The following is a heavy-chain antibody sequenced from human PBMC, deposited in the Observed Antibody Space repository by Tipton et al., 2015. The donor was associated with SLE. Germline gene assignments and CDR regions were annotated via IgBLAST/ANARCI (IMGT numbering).Heavy chain of an antibody. V-gene: IGHV3-74*01. CDR1: GFTLSSYW. D-gene: IGHD3/OR15-3a*01. J-gene: IGHJ4*02. CDR3: LAWFNY. Sequence: SLRLSCAASGFTLSSYWMHWVRQAPGKGLEWVGHISPDGTRTSYADSVRGRFTVSRDDTKNTLYLQMNSLGVDDSAVYLCLAWFNYWGQGSRVSVSS. CDR2: ISPDGTRT.